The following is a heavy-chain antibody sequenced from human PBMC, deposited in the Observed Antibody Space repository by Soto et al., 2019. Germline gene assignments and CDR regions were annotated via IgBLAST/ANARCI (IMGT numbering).Heavy chain of an antibody. CDR2: IYYSGST. CDR3: TRHYSCYDLGGY. Sequence: PSETLSLTCTVSGGSISSSGYYWGWIRQPPGKGLEWISSIYYSGSTYYNPSLKSRLTISEARSKTQLTLKLKSVTAADTAVYYCTRHYSCYDLGGYWGHGTLVTVSS. D-gene: IGHD5-12*01. V-gene: IGHV4-39*01. CDR1: GGSISSSGYY. J-gene: IGHJ4*01.